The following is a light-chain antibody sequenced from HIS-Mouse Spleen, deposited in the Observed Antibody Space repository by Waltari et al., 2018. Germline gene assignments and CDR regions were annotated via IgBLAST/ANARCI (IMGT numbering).Light chain of an antibody. CDR2: DAS. Sequence: EIVLTQSPATLSLSPGERATLSCRASQSVSSYLAWYQQKPGQAPSLRIYDASNRATGIPARFSGSGSGTDFTLTISSLEPEDFAVYYCQQRSNWPPRVTFGQGTRLEIK. J-gene: IGKJ5*01. V-gene: IGKV3-11*01. CDR3: QQRSNWPPRVT. CDR1: QSVSSY.